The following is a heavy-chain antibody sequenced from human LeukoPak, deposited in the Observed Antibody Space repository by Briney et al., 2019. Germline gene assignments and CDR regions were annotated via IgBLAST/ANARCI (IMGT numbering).Heavy chain of an antibody. Sequence: ASVKVSCKASGYTFTGYYMHWVRQAPGQGLEWMGWINPNSGGTNYVQKFQGRVTMTRDTSISTAYMELSRLRSDDTAVYYCARARLGKRIVGAGWFDPWGQGTLVTVSS. CDR2: INPNSGGT. CDR1: GYTFTGYY. J-gene: IGHJ5*02. V-gene: IGHV1-2*02. CDR3: ARARLGKRIVGAGWFDP. D-gene: IGHD1-26*01.